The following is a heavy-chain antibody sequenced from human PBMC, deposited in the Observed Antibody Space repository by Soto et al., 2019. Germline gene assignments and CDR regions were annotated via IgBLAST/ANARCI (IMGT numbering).Heavy chain of an antibody. CDR3: ARGGGVGVAGSAAFDM. CDR1: GYPVTAYY. D-gene: IGHD3-3*01. J-gene: IGHJ3*02. Sequence: QLHLVQSGAVVKKPGASVTVSCSASGYPVTAYYMHWVRQAPGRGLEWMGGINPATGAAKYTQTFQGRVTMTRDTSTSTVFRDLSGLTSEDTAVFYGARGGGVGVAGSAAFDMWGQGTLVTVSS. CDR2: INPATGAA. V-gene: IGHV1-2*02.